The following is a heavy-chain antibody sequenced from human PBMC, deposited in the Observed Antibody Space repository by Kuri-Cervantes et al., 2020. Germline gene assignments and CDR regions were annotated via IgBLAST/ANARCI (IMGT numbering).Heavy chain of an antibody. J-gene: IGHJ3*02. D-gene: IGHD5-18*01. V-gene: IGHV1-46*01. CDR1: GYTFTSYY. CDR3: ARGPIRQLWLSGAFDI. CDR2: INPSGGST. Sequence: ASVKVSCKASGYTFTSYYMHWVRQAPGQGLEWMGIINPSGGSTSYAQKFQGRVTMTRDTSTSTVYVELSGLRSEDTAVYYCARGPIRQLWLSGAFDIWGQGTMVTVSS.